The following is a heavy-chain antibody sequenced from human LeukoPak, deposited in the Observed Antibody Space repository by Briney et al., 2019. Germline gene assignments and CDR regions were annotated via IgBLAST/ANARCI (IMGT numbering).Heavy chain of an antibody. CDR2: ISGSGGST. V-gene: IGHV3-23*01. Sequence: GGSLRLSCAASGFSFSSYAMSWVRQAPGKGLEWVSAISGSGGSTYYADSVKGRFTISRDNSKNTLYLQMNSLRAEDTAVYYCAKDLGSSGWYLDAFDIWGQGTMVTVSS. CDR3: AKDLGSSGWYLDAFDI. D-gene: IGHD6-19*01. CDR1: GFSFSSYA. J-gene: IGHJ3*02.